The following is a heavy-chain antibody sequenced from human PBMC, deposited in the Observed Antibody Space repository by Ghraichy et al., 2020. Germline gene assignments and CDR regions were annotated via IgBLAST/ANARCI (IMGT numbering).Heavy chain of an antibody. CDR3: ATPNREEPTGAAEWYFDL. J-gene: IGHJ2*01. D-gene: IGHD6-25*01. Sequence: SETLSLTCTVSGGSISSSSYYWGWIRQPPGKGLEWIGSIYYSGSTYYNPSLKSRVTISVDTSKNQFSLKLSSVTAADTAVYYCATPNREEPTGAAEWYFDLWGRGTLVTVSS. V-gene: IGHV4-39*01. CDR2: IYYSGST. CDR1: GGSISSSSYY.